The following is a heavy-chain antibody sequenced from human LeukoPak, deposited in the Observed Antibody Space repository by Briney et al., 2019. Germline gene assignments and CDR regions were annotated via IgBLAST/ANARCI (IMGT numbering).Heavy chain of an antibody. V-gene: IGHV4-39*07. CDR1: GGSISSSSYY. CDR3: AMIRSGYDSTGEYYYYYYYMDV. J-gene: IGHJ6*03. D-gene: IGHD5-12*01. CDR2: IYYSGST. Sequence: SETLSLTCTVSGGSISSSSYYWGWIRQPPGKGLEWIGSIYYSGSTYYNPSLKSRVTISVDTSKNQFSLKLSSVTAADTAVYYCAMIRSGYDSTGEYYYYYYYMDVWGKGATVTVSS.